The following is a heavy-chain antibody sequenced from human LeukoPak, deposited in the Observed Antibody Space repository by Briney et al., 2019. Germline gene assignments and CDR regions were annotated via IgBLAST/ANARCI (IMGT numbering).Heavy chain of an antibody. V-gene: IGHV3-11*01. J-gene: IGHJ4*02. CDR3: ARAPPNHPSITIFGVAPRVSYFDY. CDR1: GFRFSDYY. Sequence: GGSLRLSCAASGFRFSDYYMGWLRQTPGKGLEWLSYISSSSSTINYADSVKGRFTVSRDNAKSSLSLQMNSLRAEDTAVYYCARAPPNHPSITIFGVAPRVSYFDYWGQGTLVTVSS. D-gene: IGHD3-3*01. CDR2: ISSSSSTI.